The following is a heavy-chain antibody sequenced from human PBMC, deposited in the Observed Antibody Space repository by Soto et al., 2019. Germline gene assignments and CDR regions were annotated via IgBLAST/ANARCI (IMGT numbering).Heavy chain of an antibody. CDR2: TYYRSKWYY. Sequence: PSQTLSLTFSITGDSVSSNIAGWSWVRQSPSRCLEWLGRTYYRSKWYYEYAVSVRGRITINPDTSKNQYSLQLNSVTPEDTAVYFCARGEQYSGRIFDYWGQGTLVTVSS. V-gene: IGHV6-1*01. CDR1: GDSVSSNIAG. D-gene: IGHD1-26*01. J-gene: IGHJ4*01. CDR3: ARGEQYSGRIFDY.